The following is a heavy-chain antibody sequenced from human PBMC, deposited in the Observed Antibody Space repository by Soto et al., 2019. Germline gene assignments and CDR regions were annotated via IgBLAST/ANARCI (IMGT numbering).Heavy chain of an antibody. D-gene: IGHD6-13*01. Sequence: QVQLVQSGAEVKKPGASVKVSCKASGYTFTSYGISWVRQAPGQGLEWMGWISAYNGNTNYAQKLQGRVTMTTDTSTSTAYMELRSLRSDATAVYYCARVVQQLVRLVHYYGMDVWGQGTTVTVSS. CDR2: ISAYNGNT. V-gene: IGHV1-18*01. CDR1: GYTFTSYG. CDR3: ARVVQQLVRLVHYYGMDV. J-gene: IGHJ6*02.